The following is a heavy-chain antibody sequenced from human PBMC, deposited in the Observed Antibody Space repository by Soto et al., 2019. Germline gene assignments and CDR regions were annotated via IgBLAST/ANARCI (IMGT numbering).Heavy chain of an antibody. CDR3: ARDRLYCTNGVCAKNYDY. V-gene: IGHV1-18*01. CDR2: ISAYNGNA. D-gene: IGHD2-8*01. J-gene: IGHJ4*02. CDR1: GYTFTSYG. Sequence: ASVKVSCKASGYTFTSYGISWVRQAPGQGLEWMGWISAYNGNANYAQKLQGRVTMTTDTSTSTAYMELRSLRSDDTAVYYCARDRLYCTNGVCAKNYDYWGQGTLVTVSS.